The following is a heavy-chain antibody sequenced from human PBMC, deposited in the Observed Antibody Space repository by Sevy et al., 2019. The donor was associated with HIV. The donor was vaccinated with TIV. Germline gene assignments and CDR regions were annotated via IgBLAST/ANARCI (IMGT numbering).Heavy chain of an antibody. CDR3: ARAGYSSGWYGEINFDY. CDR2: TYYRSKWYN. CDR1: GDSVSSNSAA. D-gene: IGHD6-19*01. Sequence: SQTLSLTCAISGDSVSSNSAAWNWIRQSPSRGLEWLGRTYYRSKWYNDYAVSVKSRITINPDTSKTQFSLQLNSVTPEDTAVYYCARAGYSSGWYGEINFDYWGQGTLVTVSS. V-gene: IGHV6-1*01. J-gene: IGHJ4*02.